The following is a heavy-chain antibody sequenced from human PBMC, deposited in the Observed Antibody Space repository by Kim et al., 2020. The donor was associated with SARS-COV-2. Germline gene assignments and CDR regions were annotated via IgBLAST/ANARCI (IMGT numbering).Heavy chain of an antibody. CDR3: ARGGRVDNYHYYYYGMDV. V-gene: IGHV3-11*01. D-gene: IGHD3-10*01. CDR2: ISSSGSTI. J-gene: IGHJ6*02. Sequence: GGSLRLSCAASGFTFSDYYMSWIRQAPGKGLEWVSYISSSGSTIYYADSVKGRFTISRDNAKNSLYLQMNSLRAEDTAVYYCARGGRVDNYHYYYYGMDVWGQGTTVTVSS. CDR1: GFTFSDYY.